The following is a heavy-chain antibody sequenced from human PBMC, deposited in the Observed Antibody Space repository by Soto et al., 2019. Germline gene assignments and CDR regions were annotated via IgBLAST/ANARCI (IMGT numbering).Heavy chain of an antibody. V-gene: IGHV3-48*03. D-gene: IGHD4-4*01. CDR1: GFTFSSYE. Sequence: GSLRLSCAASGFTFSSYEMNWVRQAPGKGLEWLSYISSSGGTIYYAVSVKGRFTISRDNAKNSLYLQMNSLRAEDTAVYYCARMVGYSNYDWGRGTLVTVSS. CDR3: ARMVGYSNYD. CDR2: ISSSGGTI. J-gene: IGHJ4*02.